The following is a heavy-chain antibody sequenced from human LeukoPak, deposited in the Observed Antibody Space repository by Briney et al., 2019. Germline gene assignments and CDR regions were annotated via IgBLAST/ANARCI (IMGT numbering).Heavy chain of an antibody. V-gene: IGHV3-48*03. J-gene: IGHJ4*02. CDR3: ASGVGYYYDSSGYY. CDR1: GFTFSSYE. CDR2: ISSSGSTI. Sequence: GGSLRLSCAAPGFTFSSYEMNWVRQAPGKGLEWVSYISSSGSTIYYADSVKGRFTISRDNAKNSLYLQMNGLRAEDTAVYYCASGVGYYYDSSGYYWGQGTLVTVSS. D-gene: IGHD3-22*01.